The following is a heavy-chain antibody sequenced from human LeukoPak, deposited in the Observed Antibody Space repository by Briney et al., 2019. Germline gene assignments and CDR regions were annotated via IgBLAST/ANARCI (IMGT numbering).Heavy chain of an antibody. V-gene: IGHV4-4*02. CDR3: ARHVHYYDSSGYYPDAFDI. Sequence: SGTLSLTCAVSGDSLRSSNWWSWVRQPPGKGLEWIGEIYHSGTTNYNPSLKSRVTISMDTSKNQFSLNLRSVTAADTAVYYCARHVHYYDSSGYYPDAFDIWGQGTMVTVSS. CDR2: IYHSGTT. CDR1: GDSLRSSNW. J-gene: IGHJ3*02. D-gene: IGHD3-22*01.